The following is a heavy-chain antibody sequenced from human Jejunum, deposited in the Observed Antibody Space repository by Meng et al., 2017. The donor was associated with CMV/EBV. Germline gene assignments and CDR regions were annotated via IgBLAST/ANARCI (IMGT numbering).Heavy chain of an antibody. J-gene: IGHJ3*02. CDR1: GFTFSTYA. V-gene: IGHV3-13*01. CDR3: ARDGGLGAFDI. D-gene: IGHD3-16*01. CDR2: ISPVGDT. Sequence: SCAASGFTFSTYAMRWVRHATGKGLEWVSGISPVGDTSYPAPVKGRLTISREHAKNSLYLKMSSLRAGDTAVYYCARDGGLGAFDIWGQGTMVTVSS.